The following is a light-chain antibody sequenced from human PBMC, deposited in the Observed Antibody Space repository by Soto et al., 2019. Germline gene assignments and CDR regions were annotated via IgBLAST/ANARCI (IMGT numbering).Light chain of an antibody. CDR3: QQFGSSPGFT. Sequence: EIVLTQSPGTLSLSPGERATLSCRASQSINNRYLAWYQQKPGQAPRLLIYAASSRATGIPDRFSGSGSGTDFTLTISRLEPEEFAVYCCQQFGSSPGFTFGPGTKVDIK. CDR2: AAS. CDR1: QSINNRY. J-gene: IGKJ3*01. V-gene: IGKV3-20*01.